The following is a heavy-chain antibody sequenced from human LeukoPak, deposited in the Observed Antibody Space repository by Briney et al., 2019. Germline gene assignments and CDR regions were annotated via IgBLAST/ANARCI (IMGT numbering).Heavy chain of an antibody. J-gene: IGHJ4*02. D-gene: IGHD6-19*01. CDR3: AREQWLAPDY. CDR1: GFTLSSYS. Sequence: GGSLRLSCAASGFTLSSYSMNWDRQAPGKGLEWVSAISSSSSYIYYADSVKGRFTISRDNAKNSLYLQMNSLRAEDTAVYYCAREQWLAPDYWGQGTLVTVSS. V-gene: IGHV3-21*01. CDR2: ISSSSSYI.